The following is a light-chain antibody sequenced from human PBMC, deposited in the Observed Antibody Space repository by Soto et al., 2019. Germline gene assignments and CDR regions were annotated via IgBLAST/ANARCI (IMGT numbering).Light chain of an antibody. CDR2: DVG. V-gene: IGLV2-11*01. Sequence: QSVLTQPRSVSGSPGQSVTISCTGTSSDVGGYNYVSWYQQHPGKAPKLMIYDVGKRPSGVPDRFSGSKSDNTASLTISGLQAEDEADYYCCSYAASYTRVFGTGTKVTVL. J-gene: IGLJ1*01. CDR3: CSYAASYTRV. CDR1: SSDVGGYNY.